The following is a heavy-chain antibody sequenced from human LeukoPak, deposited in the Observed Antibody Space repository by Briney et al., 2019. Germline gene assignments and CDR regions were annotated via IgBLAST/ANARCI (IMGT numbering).Heavy chain of an antibody. Sequence: GGSLRLSCAASGFTFSSYAMHWVRQAPGKGLEWVAVISYDGSNKYYADSVKGRFTISRDNSKNTLYLQMKSLRAEDAAVYYCAKDQTPHCSGGKCYLNNYGMDVWGQGTTVTVSS. D-gene: IGHD2-15*01. CDR2: ISYDGSNK. J-gene: IGHJ6*02. CDR3: AKDQTPHCSGGKCYLNNYGMDV. V-gene: IGHV3-30*04. CDR1: GFTFSSYA.